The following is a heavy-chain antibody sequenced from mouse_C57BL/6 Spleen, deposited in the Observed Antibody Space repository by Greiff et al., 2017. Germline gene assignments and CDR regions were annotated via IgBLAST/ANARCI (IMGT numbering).Heavy chain of an antibody. D-gene: IGHD4-1*01. Sequence: QVQLQQPGTELVKPGASVKLSCKASGYTFTSYWMHWVKQRPGQGLEWIGNINPSNGGTNYNEKFKSKATLTVDKSSSTAFMQLSSLTSEDSAVYYCAREGNWAPGFAYWGQGTLVTVSA. CDR1: GYTFTSYW. J-gene: IGHJ3*01. CDR3: AREGNWAPGFAY. V-gene: IGHV1-53*01. CDR2: INPSNGGT.